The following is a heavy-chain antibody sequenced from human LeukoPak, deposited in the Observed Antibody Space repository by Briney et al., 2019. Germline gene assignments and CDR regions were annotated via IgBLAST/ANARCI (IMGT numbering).Heavy chain of an antibody. V-gene: IGHV3-48*01. Sequence: GGSLRLSCAASGFTFSSYSMNWVRQAPGKGLEWVSYISSSSSTIYYADSVKGRFTISRDNAKNSLYLQMNSLRAEDAAVYYCASLYYDFWSGYYGTNWFDPWGQGTLVTVSS. CDR3: ASLYYDFWSGYYGTNWFDP. J-gene: IGHJ5*02. D-gene: IGHD3-3*01. CDR2: ISSSSSTI. CDR1: GFTFSSYS.